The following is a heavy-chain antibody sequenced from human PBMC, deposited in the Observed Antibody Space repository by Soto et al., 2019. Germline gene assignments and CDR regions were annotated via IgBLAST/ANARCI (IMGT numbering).Heavy chain of an antibody. D-gene: IGHD3-22*01. CDR3: AKERRSIVVVIKNYYYYGMDV. CDR2: ISYDGSNK. Sequence: QVQLVESGGGVVQPGRSLRLSCAASGFTFSSYGMHWVRQAPGKGLEWVAVISYDGSNKYYADSVKGRFTISRDNSKNTLYLQMNSLRAEDTAVYYCAKERRSIVVVIKNYYYYGMDVWGQGTTVTVSS. V-gene: IGHV3-30*18. J-gene: IGHJ6*02. CDR1: GFTFSSYG.